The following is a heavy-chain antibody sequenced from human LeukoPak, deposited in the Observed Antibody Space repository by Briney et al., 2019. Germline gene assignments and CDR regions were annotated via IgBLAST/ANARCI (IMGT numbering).Heavy chain of an antibody. CDR2: FDPEDGET. CDR3: ATDRDYYDSRTHRNYFDY. V-gene: IGHV1-24*01. D-gene: IGHD3-22*01. J-gene: IGHJ4*02. CDR1: GYTLTELS. Sequence: ASVKVSCKVSGYTLTELSMHWGRQAPGKGLEWMGGFDPEDGETIYAQKFQGRVTMTEDTSTDTAYMELSSLRSEDTAVYYCATDRDYYDSRTHRNYFDYWGQGTLVTVSS.